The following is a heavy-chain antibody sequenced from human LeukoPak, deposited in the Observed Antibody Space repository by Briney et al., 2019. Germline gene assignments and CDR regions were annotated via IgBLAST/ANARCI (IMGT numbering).Heavy chain of an antibody. CDR2: IYYSGST. D-gene: IGHD4-11*01. CDR3: ARGYSSIFSYYYYMDV. Sequence: PSETLSLTCTVSGGSISSYYWSWIRQPPGKGLEWIGYIYYSGSTNYNPSLKSRVTISVDTSKNQFSLKLSSVTAADTAVYYCARGYSSIFSYYYYMDVWGKGTTVTVSS. V-gene: IGHV4-59*12. J-gene: IGHJ6*03. CDR1: GGSISSYY.